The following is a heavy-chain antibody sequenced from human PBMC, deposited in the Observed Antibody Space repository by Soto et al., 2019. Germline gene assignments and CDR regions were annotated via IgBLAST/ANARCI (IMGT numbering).Heavy chain of an antibody. CDR1: GGSVSSVSYY. CDR3: AREFPYYESSDSYFDY. CDR2: IYYSGST. J-gene: IGHJ4*02. V-gene: IGHV4-61*01. Sequence: SETLSLTCTVSGGSVSSVSYYWSWIRQPPGKGLEWIGYIYYSGSTNYNPSLKSRVTMSVDTSKNQFSLHLNSVTPEDTAVYYCAREFPYYESSDSYFDYWGQGALVTVSS. D-gene: IGHD3-16*01.